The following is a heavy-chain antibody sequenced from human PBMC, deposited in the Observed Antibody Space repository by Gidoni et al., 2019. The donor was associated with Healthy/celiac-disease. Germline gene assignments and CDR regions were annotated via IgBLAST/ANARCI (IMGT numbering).Heavy chain of an antibody. J-gene: IGHJ2*01. CDR3: ARHHAKVYGDVRYFDL. CDR2: IYYSGST. CDR1: GGYISRSSYY. V-gene: IGHV4-39*01. Sequence: QLKLQESGLGQVKRSEQLSLTCTADGGYISRSSYYWCWILQPPGKGLEWIGGIYYSGSTFYNPSLKSRVTISVATSKTQFSLKLSSVTAADTAVYYCARHHAKVYGDVRYFDLWGRGTLFTVSS. D-gene: IGHD4-17*01.